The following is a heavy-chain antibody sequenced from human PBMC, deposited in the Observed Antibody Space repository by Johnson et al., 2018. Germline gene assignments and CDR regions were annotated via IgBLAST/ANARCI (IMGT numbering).Heavy chain of an antibody. CDR3: TTLPHYDRGGFLGAFDF. CDR2: ISPDGGTT. Sequence: VQLQESGGDLVQPGGSLRLSCAASGFTFSAYWMHWVRQAPGKGLVWVSRISPDGGTTSYADSVKGRFTISRDNAKNSLFLQMNSLRAEDTALYYCTTLPHYDRGGFLGAFDFWGQGTMVTLSS. D-gene: IGHD3-22*01. CDR1: GFTFSAYW. J-gene: IGHJ3*01. V-gene: IGHV3-74*01.